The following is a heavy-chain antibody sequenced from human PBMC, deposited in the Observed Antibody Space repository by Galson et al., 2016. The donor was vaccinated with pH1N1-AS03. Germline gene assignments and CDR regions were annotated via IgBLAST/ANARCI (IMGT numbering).Heavy chain of an antibody. Sequence: ETLSLTCAVSGNSIASGSYWGWIRQPPGKGLEWIGNIHHSGYTYYNPSLTSRVTISLDTSKNQFSLKLTSVTAADMAVYYCARRGYYESTAYYFDYWGQGTLVTVSS. CDR1: GNSIASGSY. D-gene: IGHD3-22*01. CDR3: ARRGYYESTAYYFDY. V-gene: IGHV4-38-2*01. CDR2: IHHSGYT. J-gene: IGHJ4*02.